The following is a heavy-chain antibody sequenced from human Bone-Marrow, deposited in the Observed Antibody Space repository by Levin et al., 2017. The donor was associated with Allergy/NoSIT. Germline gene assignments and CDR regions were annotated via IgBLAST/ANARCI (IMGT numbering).Heavy chain of an antibody. CDR2: INPNSGGT. Sequence: RASVKVSCKASGYTFTGYYMHWVRQAPGQGLEWMGWINPNSGGTNYAQKFQGRVTMTRDTSISTAYMELSRLRSDDTAVYYCARECGRPFGRIPEPYYYYGMDVWGQGTTVTVSS. V-gene: IGHV1-2*02. J-gene: IGHJ6*02. D-gene: IGHD1-14*01. CDR3: ARECGRPFGRIPEPYYYYGMDV. CDR1: GYTFTGYY.